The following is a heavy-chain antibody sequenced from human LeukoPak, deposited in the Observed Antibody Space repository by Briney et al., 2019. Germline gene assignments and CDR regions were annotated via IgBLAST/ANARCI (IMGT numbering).Heavy chain of an antibody. V-gene: IGHV1-69*02. Sequence: ASVKVSCKASGGTFRSGSINWVRQAPGQGLEWMGRIVPMPDITTYSQTFQGRVTITADKSTSTAYMELSSLTSEDTAVYYCARASDLVTTWDYFDSWGQGSLVTVSS. J-gene: IGHJ4*02. CDR2: IVPMPDIT. D-gene: IGHD4-17*01. CDR1: GGTFRSGS. CDR3: ARASDLVTTWDYFDS.